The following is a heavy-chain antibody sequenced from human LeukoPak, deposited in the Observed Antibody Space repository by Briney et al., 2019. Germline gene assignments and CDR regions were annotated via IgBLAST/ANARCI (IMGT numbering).Heavy chain of an antibody. J-gene: IGHJ4*01. CDR1: GYSISSGYY. Sequence: ETLSLTCTVSGYSISSGYYWGWIRQPPGKGLEWVSSISSSSSYIYYADSVKGRFTISRDNAKNSLYLQMNSLRAEDTAVYYCARQGDDYWGHGTLVTVSS. CDR3: ARQGDDY. V-gene: IGHV3-21*01. CDR2: ISSSSSYI. D-gene: IGHD3-16*01.